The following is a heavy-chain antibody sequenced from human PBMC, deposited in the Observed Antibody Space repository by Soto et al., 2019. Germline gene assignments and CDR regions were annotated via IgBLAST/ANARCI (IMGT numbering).Heavy chain of an antibody. Sequence: EVQLLESGGGLVQPGGSLRLSCAASGFTFSSYAMSWVRQAPGKGLEWVSAISGSGGSTYYADSVKGRVTISRDNSKNTLYLQMNSLRAEDTAVYYCAKAFTGQRYFDYWGQGTLVTVSS. CDR1: GFTFSSYA. CDR3: AKAFTGQRYFDY. V-gene: IGHV3-23*01. D-gene: IGHD3-16*01. J-gene: IGHJ4*02. CDR2: ISGSGGST.